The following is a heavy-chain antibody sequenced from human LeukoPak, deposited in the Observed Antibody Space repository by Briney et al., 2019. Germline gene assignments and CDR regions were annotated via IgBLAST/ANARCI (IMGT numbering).Heavy chain of an antibody. CDR2: INPNSGGA. CDR1: GYIFTGHY. D-gene: IGHD3-16*01. V-gene: IGHV1-2*02. CDR3: AKDSNAYCFDY. Sequence: ASVKVSCKASGYIFTGHYMHWVRQAPGQGLEWMGWINPNSGGANYAQKFQGRVTMTRDTSISTAYMELSRLTSDDTAVYYCAKDSNAYCFDYWGQGTLVTVSS. J-gene: IGHJ4*02.